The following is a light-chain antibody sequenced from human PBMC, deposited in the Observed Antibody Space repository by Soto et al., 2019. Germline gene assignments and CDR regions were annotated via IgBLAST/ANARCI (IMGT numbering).Light chain of an antibody. Sequence: QSVLTQPPSASGSPGQSVTISCTGTSSDVGNYYYVSWYQQHPGKAPKLLIYEVSKRPSGVPDRFSGSKSGTTASLTVSGLQAEDEADYYCSSYAGSNNPYVFGTGTKLTVL. CDR3: SSYAGSNNPYV. V-gene: IGLV2-8*01. J-gene: IGLJ1*01. CDR2: EVS. CDR1: SSDVGNYYY.